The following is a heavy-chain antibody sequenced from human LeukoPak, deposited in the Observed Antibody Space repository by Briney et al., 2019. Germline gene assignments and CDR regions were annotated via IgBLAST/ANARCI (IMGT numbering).Heavy chain of an antibody. D-gene: IGHD2-2*01. Sequence: GASVKVSCKASGYTFTSYGISWVRQAPGQGLEWMGWISAYNGNTNYAQKLQGRVTMTTDTSTSTAYMELRSLRSDDTAVYYCARRALGYCSSTSCQRGWFDPWGQGTLVTVSS. V-gene: IGHV1-18*01. CDR2: ISAYNGNT. CDR3: ARRALGYCSSTSCQRGWFDP. J-gene: IGHJ5*02. CDR1: GYTFTSYG.